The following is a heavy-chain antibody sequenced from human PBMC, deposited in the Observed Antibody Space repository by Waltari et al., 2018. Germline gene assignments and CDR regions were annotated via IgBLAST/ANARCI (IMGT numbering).Heavy chain of an antibody. CDR2: INHSGST. J-gene: IGHJ3*02. D-gene: IGHD6-19*01. Sequence: QVQLQQWGAGLLKPSETLSLTCAVYGGSFRCYYWSWIRQPPGKGLEWIGEINHSGSTNYNPSLKSRVSISIDTSKNQFSLKLSSVTAADTAVYYCARAGAWYAFDIWGQGTMVTVSS. CDR1: GGSFRCYY. V-gene: IGHV4-34*01. CDR3: ARAGAWYAFDI.